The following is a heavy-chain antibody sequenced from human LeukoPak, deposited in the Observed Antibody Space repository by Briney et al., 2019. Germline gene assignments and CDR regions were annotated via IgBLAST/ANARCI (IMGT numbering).Heavy chain of an antibody. CDR1: GFTFRRHW. V-gene: IGHV3-7*01. CDR2: IKQDGSRQ. CDR3: ARGRDRGVIAHDAFDI. D-gene: IGHD3-10*01. Sequence: GGSLRLSCAASGFTFRRHWMSWVRQAPGKGLEWVAHIKQDGSRQYYVDSVKGRFTISRDNAKSSQYLQMNSPRAEDTAVYYCARGRDRGVIAHDAFDIWGQGTMVTVSS. J-gene: IGHJ3*02.